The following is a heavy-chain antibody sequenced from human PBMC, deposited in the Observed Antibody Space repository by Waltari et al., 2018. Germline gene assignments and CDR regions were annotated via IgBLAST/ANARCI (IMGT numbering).Heavy chain of an antibody. V-gene: IGHV3-53*01. CDR3: ARLAVAGPDVFSYFYGMDV. CDR2: IHIPSNT. CDR1: VFKLSRIS. J-gene: IGHJ6*02. D-gene: IGHD6-19*01. Sequence: EVQLVEPGSGLIHLGGSLRLTCPATVFKLSRISVTSARQAPGKGLECVSVIHIPSNTDYADSVKGRFTMSRDNSKNTLSLQMNSLRDEDTAVYYCARLAVAGPDVFSYFYGMDVWGQGTTVTVSS.